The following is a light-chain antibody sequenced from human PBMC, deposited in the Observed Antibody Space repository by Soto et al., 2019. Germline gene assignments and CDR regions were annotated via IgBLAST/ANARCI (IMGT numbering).Light chain of an antibody. CDR2: GAS. Sequence: EIVLTQSPGTLSLSPGERATLSCRASESVRDNYLAWYQQRSGQAPRLVIYGASSRASAVPDRFSGSGSGADFTRTISRLEPEDFAVYYCQQYGASPLTFGGGTKVEIK. CDR3: QQYGASPLT. V-gene: IGKV3-20*01. J-gene: IGKJ4*01. CDR1: ESVRDNY.